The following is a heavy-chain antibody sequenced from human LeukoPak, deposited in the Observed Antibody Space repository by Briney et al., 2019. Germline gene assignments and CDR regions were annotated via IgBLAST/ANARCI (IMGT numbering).Heavy chain of an antibody. V-gene: IGHV1-2*02. J-gene: IGHJ4*02. CDR3: ARDLDSSLYSSSGY. Sequence: ASVKVSCKASGYTFTGYYMQSVRQAPGQGLEWMGWINPNSGGTNYAQKFQGRVTMTRDTSISTAYMELSRLRSDDTAVYYSARDLDSSLYSSSGYWGQGTLVTVSS. CDR1: GYTFTGYY. D-gene: IGHD6-6*01. CDR2: INPNSGGT.